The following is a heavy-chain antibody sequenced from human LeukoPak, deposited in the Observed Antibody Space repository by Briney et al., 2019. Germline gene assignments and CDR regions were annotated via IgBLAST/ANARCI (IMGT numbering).Heavy chain of an antibody. CDR3: AREGDDILTGYYPRRLDY. D-gene: IGHD3-9*01. CDR2: IWYDGSNK. CDR1: GFTFSSYG. V-gene: IGHV3-33*01. Sequence: PGGSLRLSCAASGFTFSSYGMHWVRQAPGKGLEWVAVIWYDGSNKYYADSVKGRFTISRDNSKNTLYLQMNSLRAEDTAVYYCAREGDDILTGYYPRRLDYWGQGTLVTVSS. J-gene: IGHJ4*02.